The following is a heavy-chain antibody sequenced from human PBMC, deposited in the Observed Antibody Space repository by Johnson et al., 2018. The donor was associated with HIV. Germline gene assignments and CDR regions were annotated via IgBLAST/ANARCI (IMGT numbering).Heavy chain of an antibody. Sequence: QVQLVESGGGVVRPGGSLRLSCAASGFTFSSFGMHWVRQAPGKGLEWVAIISYDGNNKYYADSVKGRFTISRDNSKNTLYLQMNSLRAEDTAVYYCAKRTNWNDNGADAFDIWGQGTMVTVSS. J-gene: IGHJ3*02. D-gene: IGHD1-1*01. V-gene: IGHV3-30*18. CDR3: AKRTNWNDNGADAFDI. CDR2: ISYDGNNK. CDR1: GFTFSSFG.